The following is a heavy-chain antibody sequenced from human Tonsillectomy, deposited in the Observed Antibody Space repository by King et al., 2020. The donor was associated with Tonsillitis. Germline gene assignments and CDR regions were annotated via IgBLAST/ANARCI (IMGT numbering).Heavy chain of an antibody. Sequence: VQLVESGGGLVKPGGSLRLSFAASGFTFSNYNMHWVSQAPGKGLEWGASITSSSSYIYYADSVKGRCTISRDNAKNSLYLQMNSLRAEDTAVYHCARDRDDFWSGYYYVWGQGTLVTVSS. D-gene: IGHD3-3*01. CDR2: ITSSSSYI. J-gene: IGHJ4*02. V-gene: IGHV3-21*01. CDR3: ARDRDDFWSGYYYV. CDR1: GFTFSNYN.